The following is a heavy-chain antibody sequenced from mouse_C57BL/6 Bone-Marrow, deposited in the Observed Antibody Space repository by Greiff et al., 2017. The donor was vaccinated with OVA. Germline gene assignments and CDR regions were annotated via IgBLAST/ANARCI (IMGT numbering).Heavy chain of an antibody. CDR1: GYAFSSYW. D-gene: IGHD3-3*01. V-gene: IGHV1-80*01. Sequence: VKLQESGAELVKPGASVKISCKASGYAFSSYWMNWVKQRPGKGLEWIGQIYPGDGDTNYNGKFKGKATLTADKSSSTAYMQLSSLTSEDSAVYFCAREDGKGDGFDYWGQGTTLTVSS. CDR2: IYPGDGDT. CDR3: AREDGKGDGFDY. J-gene: IGHJ2*01.